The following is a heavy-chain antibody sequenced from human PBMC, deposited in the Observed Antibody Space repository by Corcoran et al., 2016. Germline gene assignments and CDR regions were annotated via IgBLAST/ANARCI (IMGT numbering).Heavy chain of an antibody. J-gene: IGHJ5*02. CDR1: GYTFSNYW. CDR2: IFPDDSDS. CDR3: ARGRGNTYDQHWFDP. Sequence: EVQLVQSGAEVKKPGESLKISCKASGYTFSNYWIAWVCQMHGKGLEWMAFIFPDDSDSRYSPSFQGQVTISVDKSITTAYLQWSSLKASDTAMYYWARGRGNTYDQHWFDPWGQGTLVTVSS. V-gene: IGHV5-51*01. D-gene: IGHD3-16*01.